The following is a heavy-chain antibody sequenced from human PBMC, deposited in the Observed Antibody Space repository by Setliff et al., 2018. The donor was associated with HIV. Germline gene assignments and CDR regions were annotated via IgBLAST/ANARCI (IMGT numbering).Heavy chain of an antibody. CDR2: ISSSSSYI. D-gene: IGHD2-15*01. Sequence: SLRLSCAASGLTFSSYTMNWVRQAPGKGLEWVSSISSSSSYIYYADSVKGRFTISRDNAKNSLYLQMNSLRAEDTAVYYCAKTLPTLYPPHDYYFAMDVWGQGTTVTVS. J-gene: IGHJ6*02. V-gene: IGHV3-21*04. CDR3: AKTLPTLYPPHDYYFAMDV. CDR1: GLTFSSYT.